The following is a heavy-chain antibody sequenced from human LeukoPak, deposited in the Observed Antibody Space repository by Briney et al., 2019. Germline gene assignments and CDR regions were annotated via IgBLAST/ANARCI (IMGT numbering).Heavy chain of an antibody. CDR1: GFXFSSYE. V-gene: IGHV3-48*03. CDR2: ISSSGSTI. Sequence: GGSLRLSCAASGFXFSSYEINWVRQAPGKGLQWVSYISSSGSTIYYADSVKGRFTISRENAKNSLYLQMNSLRAEDTAVYYCARDCGGGSCYGPYDAFDIWGQGTMVTVSS. J-gene: IGHJ3*02. CDR3: ARDCGGGSCYGPYDAFDI. D-gene: IGHD2-15*01.